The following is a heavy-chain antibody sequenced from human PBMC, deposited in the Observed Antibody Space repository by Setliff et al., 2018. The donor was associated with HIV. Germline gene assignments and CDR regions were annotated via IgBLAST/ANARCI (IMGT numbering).Heavy chain of an antibody. Sequence: GGSLRLSCAASGFTVISNYMSWVRQAPGKGLEWVSVIYSGGSIYYADSVKGRFTISRDNSKNTLYLQMNSLRAEDTAVYYCAKGSLPSGYSYGFFDYWGQGTLVTVSS. V-gene: IGHV3-53*01. CDR1: GFTVISNY. D-gene: IGHD5-18*01. CDR3: AKGSLPSGYSYGFFDY. J-gene: IGHJ4*02. CDR2: IYSGGSI.